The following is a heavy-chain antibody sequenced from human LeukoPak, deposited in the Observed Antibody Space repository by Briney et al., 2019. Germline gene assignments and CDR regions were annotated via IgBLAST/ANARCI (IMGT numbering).Heavy chain of an antibody. V-gene: IGHV3-9*01. Sequence: PGRSLRLSCAASGFTFDDYAMHWVRQAPGKGLEWVSGISWNSGSIGYADSVKGRFTISRDNAKNSLYLQMNSLRAEDTALYYCAKDIGPVWGGYRNYYYYGMDVWGQGTTVTVSS. CDR1: GFTFDDYA. D-gene: IGHD3-3*01. J-gene: IGHJ6*02. CDR3: AKDIGPVWGGYRNYYYYGMDV. CDR2: ISWNSGSI.